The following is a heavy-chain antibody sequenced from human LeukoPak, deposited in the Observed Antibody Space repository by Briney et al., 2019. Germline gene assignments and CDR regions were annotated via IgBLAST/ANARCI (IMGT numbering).Heavy chain of an antibody. V-gene: IGHV3-21*01. CDR2: ISSGSSYI. CDR1: GFTFSNYI. J-gene: IGHJ4*02. CDR3: ARGESAYYPIDY. D-gene: IGHD3-3*01. Sequence: GGSLRLSCAASGFTFSNYIVNWVRQAPGKGLEWVSSISSGSSYIYYAYSVKGRFTISRDNAKNSLYLQMNSLRAEDTAVYYCARGESAYYPIDYWGQGTLVTVSS.